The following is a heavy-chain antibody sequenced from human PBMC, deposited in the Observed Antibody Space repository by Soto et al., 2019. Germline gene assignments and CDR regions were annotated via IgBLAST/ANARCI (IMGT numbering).Heavy chain of an antibody. Sequence: GASVKVSCKASGYTFTSYGVSWVRQAPGQGLEWMGWISGYNGNTNYAQNLQGRVSMTTDTSTSTAYVELRSLRPDDTAVYYCARDVTRNYYDSSGHYYFDYWGQGTLVTVSS. D-gene: IGHD3-22*01. V-gene: IGHV1-18*04. CDR1: GYTFTSYG. CDR3: ARDVTRNYYDSSGHYYFDY. J-gene: IGHJ4*02. CDR2: ISGYNGNT.